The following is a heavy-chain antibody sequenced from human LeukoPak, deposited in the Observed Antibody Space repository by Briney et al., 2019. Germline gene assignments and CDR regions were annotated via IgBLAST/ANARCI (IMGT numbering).Heavy chain of an antibody. CDR1: GYTFTSYG. CDR2: ISAYNGNT. J-gene: IGHJ6*02. D-gene: IGHD5-18*01. CDR3: ARDVDTAMRNYYYYYGMDV. V-gene: IGHV1-18*01. Sequence: ASVKVSCKASGYTFTSYGISWVRQAPGQGLEWMGWISAYNGNTNYAQKLQGRVTMTTDTSTSTAYMELRSLRSDDTAVYYCARDVDTAMRNYYYYYGMDVWGQGTTVTVSS.